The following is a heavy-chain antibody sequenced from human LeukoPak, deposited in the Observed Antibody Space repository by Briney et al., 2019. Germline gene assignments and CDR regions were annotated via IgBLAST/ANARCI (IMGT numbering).Heavy chain of an antibody. J-gene: IGHJ4*02. Sequence: GGSLRLSCAASGFTFSDYVMSWVRQAPGKGLEWVSYISHNAETIFYADFVKGRFTISRDNAKNSLYLQMNRLRDEDTAVYHRARDHDWAFHYWGQGTLVTVSS. CDR2: ISHNAETI. V-gene: IGHV3-48*02. D-gene: IGHD3-9*01. CDR1: GFTFSDYV. CDR3: ARDHDWAFHY.